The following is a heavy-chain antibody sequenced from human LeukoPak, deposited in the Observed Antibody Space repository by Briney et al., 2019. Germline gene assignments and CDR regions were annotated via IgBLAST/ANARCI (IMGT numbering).Heavy chain of an antibody. CDR3: ATPVPLYYGGNSYLGY. Sequence: ASVKVSCKASGYTFTSYGISWVRQAPGQGLEWMGWISAYNGNTNYAQKLQGRVTMTEDTSTDTAYMELSSLRSEDTAVYYCATPVPLYYGGNSYLGYWGQGTLVTVSS. CDR2: ISAYNGNT. J-gene: IGHJ4*02. D-gene: IGHD4-23*01. V-gene: IGHV1-18*04. CDR1: GYTFTSYG.